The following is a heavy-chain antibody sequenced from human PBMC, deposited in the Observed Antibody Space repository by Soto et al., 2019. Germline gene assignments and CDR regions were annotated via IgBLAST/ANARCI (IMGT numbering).Heavy chain of an antibody. D-gene: IGHD3-3*01. J-gene: IGHJ6*03. Sequence: PSETLSLTCTVSGGSISSYYWSWIRQPPGKGLEWIGYIYYSGSTNYNPSLKSRVTISVDTSKNQFSLKLSSVTAADTAVYYCASNHYDYTPPPSYYYMDAWGKGTTVTVSS. CDR3: ASNHYDYTPPPSYYYMDA. CDR1: GGSISSYY. CDR2: IYYSGST. V-gene: IGHV4-59*01.